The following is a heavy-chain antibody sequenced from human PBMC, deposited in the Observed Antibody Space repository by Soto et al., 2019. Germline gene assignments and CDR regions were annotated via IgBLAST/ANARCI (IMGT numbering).Heavy chain of an antibody. CDR1: GFTFSNYA. J-gene: IGHJ5*02. V-gene: IGHV3-23*01. D-gene: IGHD3-22*01. Sequence: EVQLLESGGGLVQPGGSLRLSCAGSGFTFSNYAMSWVRQAPGKGLEWVSSVSGAGLITYYAASVRGRFTISRDNSRNTLYLQIDRLRAEDTGDYYCAKAQDYYFDSGTYNWFDPWGHGTLVTVSS. CDR3: AKAQDYYFDSGTYNWFDP. CDR2: VSGAGLIT.